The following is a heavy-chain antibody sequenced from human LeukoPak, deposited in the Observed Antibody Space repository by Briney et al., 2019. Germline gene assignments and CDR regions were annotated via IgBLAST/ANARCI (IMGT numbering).Heavy chain of an antibody. J-gene: IGHJ4*02. V-gene: IGHV3-48*04. CDR3: ARDQNGAGFDS. CDR2: INSGTNSI. D-gene: IGHD4-17*01. CDR1: GFTFNAYS. Sequence: PGGSLRLSCAASGFTFNAYSMNWVRQAPGKGLEGISHINSGTNSIYYADSVKGRFTISRDNAKNSLFLQMNSLRTDDTAVYYCARDQNGAGFDSWGQGTLVTVSS.